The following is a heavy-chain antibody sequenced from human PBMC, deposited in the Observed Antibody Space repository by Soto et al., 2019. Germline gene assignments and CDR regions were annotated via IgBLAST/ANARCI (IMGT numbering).Heavy chain of an antibody. V-gene: IGHV1-69*13. CDR2: IIPIFGTA. CDR3: ARADCGGDCSSGLYYYYGMDV. CDR1: GGTFSSYA. Sequence: GASVKVCCKASGGTFSSYAISWVRQAPGQGLEWMGGIIPIFGTANYAQKFQGRVTITADESTSTAYMELSSLRSEDTAVYYCARADCGGDCSSGLYYYYGMDVWGQGTTVTVS. J-gene: IGHJ6*02. D-gene: IGHD2-21*02.